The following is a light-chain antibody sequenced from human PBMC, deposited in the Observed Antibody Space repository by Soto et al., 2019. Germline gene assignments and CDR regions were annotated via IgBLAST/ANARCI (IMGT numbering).Light chain of an antibody. CDR2: AAS. V-gene: IGKV1-6*01. Sequence: AIPMTQSPSSLSASVGDRVTITCRASQGIRNDLGWYQQKPGKAPKLLIYAASSLQSGVPSRFTGSGSGTDFTLTISSLQPEDFATYYCLQDYNYPRTFGQGTKVEIK. CDR1: QGIRND. CDR3: LQDYNYPRT. J-gene: IGKJ1*01.